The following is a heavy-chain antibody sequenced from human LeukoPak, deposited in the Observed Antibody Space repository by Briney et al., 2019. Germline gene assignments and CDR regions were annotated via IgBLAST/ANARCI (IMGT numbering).Heavy chain of an antibody. CDR3: ARAKGTYCGGDCYKAPTH. D-gene: IGHD2-21*02. Sequence: ASVKVSCKASGYTFTDYYMHWVRQATGQGLEWMGWMNPNSGNTGYAQKFQGRVTMTRNTSISTAYMELSSLRSEDTAVYYCARAKGTYCGGDCYKAPTHWGQGTLVTVSS. CDR1: GYTFTDYY. J-gene: IGHJ4*02. CDR2: MNPNSGNT. V-gene: IGHV1-8*02.